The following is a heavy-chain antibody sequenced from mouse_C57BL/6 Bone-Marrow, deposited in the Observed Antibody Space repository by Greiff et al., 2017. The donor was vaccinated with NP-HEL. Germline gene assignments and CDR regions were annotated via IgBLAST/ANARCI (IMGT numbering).Heavy chain of an antibody. CDR2: IDPETGGT. CDR1: GYTFTDYE. D-gene: IGHD1-1*01. CDR3: TRGDYYGSSYSDY. J-gene: IGHJ2*01. Sequence: QVQLQQSGAELVRPGASVTLSCKASGYTFTDYEMHWVKQTPVHGLEWIGAIDPETGGTAYNQKFKGKAILTADKSSSTAYMELRSLTSESSAVYYCTRGDYYGSSYSDYWGQGTTLTVSS. V-gene: IGHV1-15*01.